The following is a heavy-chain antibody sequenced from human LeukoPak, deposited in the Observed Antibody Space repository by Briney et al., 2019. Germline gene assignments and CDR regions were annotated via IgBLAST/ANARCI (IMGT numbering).Heavy chain of an antibody. CDR2: IYYTGST. Sequence: SETLSLTCTVSGGSINGYYWSWIRQSPGKGLESLGYIYYTGSTNYNPSLKSRVTMSVDTSRNQFFLRLSSVTAADTAVYYCARGRYGGSRRAFDIWGQGTMVTVSS. CDR1: GGSINGYY. CDR3: ARGRYGGSRRAFDI. D-gene: IGHD4-23*01. J-gene: IGHJ3*02. V-gene: IGHV4-59*01.